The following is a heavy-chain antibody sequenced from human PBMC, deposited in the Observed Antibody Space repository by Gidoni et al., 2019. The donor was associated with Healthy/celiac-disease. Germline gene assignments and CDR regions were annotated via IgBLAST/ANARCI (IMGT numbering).Heavy chain of an antibody. J-gene: IGHJ4*02. CDR3: ARDNFRQLVRFYY. V-gene: IGHV4-39*07. D-gene: IGHD6-6*01. CDR2: SYYGGST. Sequence: QLQLQASGTGLAKPSETLSPTCTVAGGSISSSSYYWGWIRQPPVMGLEGVESSYYGGSTYYNPSLKSRFTISVDTSKNQFSLKLSSVSAADTAVYYCARDNFRQLVRFYYWGQGTLVTVSS. CDR1: GGSISSSSYY.